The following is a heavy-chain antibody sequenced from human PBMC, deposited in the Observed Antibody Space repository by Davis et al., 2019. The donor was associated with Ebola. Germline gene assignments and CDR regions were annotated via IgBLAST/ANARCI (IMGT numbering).Heavy chain of an antibody. CDR2: IKSKTDGGTT. J-gene: IGHJ6*02. CDR3: TIAIQWLRRRGMDV. V-gene: IGHV3-15*01. CDR1: GFTFSNAW. Sequence: GESLKISCAASGFTFSNAWMSWVRQAPGKGLEWVGRIKSKTDGGTTDYAAPVKGRFTISRDDSKNTLYLQMNSLKTEDTAVYYCTIAIQWLRRRGMDVWGQGTTVTVSS. D-gene: IGHD5-12*01.